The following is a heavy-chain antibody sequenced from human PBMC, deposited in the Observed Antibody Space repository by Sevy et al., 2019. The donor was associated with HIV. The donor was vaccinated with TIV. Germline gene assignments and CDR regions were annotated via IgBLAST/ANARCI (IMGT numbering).Heavy chain of an antibody. V-gene: IGHV3-30*18. CDR3: AKDSRYCSGGSCHYLEY. Sequence: GGSLRLSCAASGFTFSSYGMHWVRQAPGKGLEWVAVISYDGSNKYYADSVKGRFTISRDNSKNTLYLQMNSLRAEDTAVYYCAKDSRYCSGGSCHYLEYWGQGTLVTVSS. J-gene: IGHJ4*02. CDR2: ISYDGSNK. D-gene: IGHD2-15*01. CDR1: GFTFSSYG.